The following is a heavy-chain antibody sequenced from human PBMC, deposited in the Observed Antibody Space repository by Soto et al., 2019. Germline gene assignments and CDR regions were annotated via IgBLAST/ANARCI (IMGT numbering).Heavy chain of an antibody. CDR1: GFTFSSYG. V-gene: IGHV3-30*18. J-gene: IGHJ6*02. CDR2: ISYDGSNK. D-gene: IGHD2-15*01. CDR3: AKVLGVVAAENYYGMDV. Sequence: QVQLVESGGGVVQPGRSLRLSCAASGFTFSSYGMHWVRQAPGKGLEWVAVISYDGSNKYYADSVKGRFTISRDNSKNTLYLQMNSLRAEDTAVYYCAKVLGVVAAENYYGMDVWGQGTTVTVSS.